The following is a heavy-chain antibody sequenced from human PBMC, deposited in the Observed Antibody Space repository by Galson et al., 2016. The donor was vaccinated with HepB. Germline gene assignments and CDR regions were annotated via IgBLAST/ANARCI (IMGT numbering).Heavy chain of an antibody. V-gene: IGHV4-59*01. CDR1: GGSIGTYY. D-gene: IGHD3-16*01. J-gene: IGHJ3*01. CDR3: ARFGGSRNAFDV. CDR2: IYFSVTT. Sequence: SETLSLTCSISGGSIGTYYWSWIRQPPGEGLEWIGYIYFSVTTNYNPSLKSRVTISGDTSKKQFSLKLRSVTAADTALYYRARFGGSRNAFDVWGQGTMVTVSS.